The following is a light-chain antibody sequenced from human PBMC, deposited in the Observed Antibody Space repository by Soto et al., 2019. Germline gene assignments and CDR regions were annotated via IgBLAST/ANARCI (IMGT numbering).Light chain of an antibody. V-gene: IGKV3-20*01. CDR2: GAS. J-gene: IGKJ2*01. Sequence: DIVLTQSPGTLSLSPGERATLSCRASESVSSTYLAWYQQKPGQAPSLLIYGASSRPTDIPDRFSGSGSGTDFTLTISRLEPEDFAVYYCQQYGGSPQTFGQRTKLEIK. CDR3: QQYGGSPQT. CDR1: ESVSSTY.